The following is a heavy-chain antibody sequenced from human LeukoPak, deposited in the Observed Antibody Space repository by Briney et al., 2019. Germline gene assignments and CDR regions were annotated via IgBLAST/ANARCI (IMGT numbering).Heavy chain of an antibody. D-gene: IGHD5-18*01. J-gene: IGHJ4*02. V-gene: IGHV1-69*13. CDR2: IIPIFGTA. Sequence: SVKVSCKASGGTFSSYAISWVRQAPGQGLEWMGGIIPIFGTANYAQKFQGRVTITADESTSTAYMGLSSLRSEDTAVYYCARGSVTAMVRSPFDYWGQGTLVTVSS. CDR3: ARGSVTAMVRSPFDY. CDR1: GGTFSSYA.